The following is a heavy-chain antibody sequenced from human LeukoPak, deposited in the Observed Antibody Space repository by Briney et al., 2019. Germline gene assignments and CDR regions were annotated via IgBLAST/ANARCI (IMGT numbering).Heavy chain of an antibody. CDR2: IRHDGSNK. Sequence: PGGSLRLSCAASGFTFSSYGMHWVRQAPGKGLEWVAFIRHDGSNKYYADSVKGRFTISRDNSKNTLYPQMNSLRAEDTAVYYCAKVDIVATTPFDYWGQGTLVTVSS. D-gene: IGHD5-12*01. CDR3: AKVDIVATTPFDY. CDR1: GFTFSSYG. J-gene: IGHJ4*02. V-gene: IGHV3-30*02.